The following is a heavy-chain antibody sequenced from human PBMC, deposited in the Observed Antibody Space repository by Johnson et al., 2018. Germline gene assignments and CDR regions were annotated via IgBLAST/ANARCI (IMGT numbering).Heavy chain of an antibody. CDR2: IRSKANSYAT. V-gene: IGHV3-73*02. D-gene: IGHD6-13*01. CDR1: GFTFSGSA. Sequence: VQLQESGGGLVQPGGSXKLSCAASGFTFSGSAMHWVRQASGKGLEWVGRIRSKANSYATAYAASVKGRFTISRAYSKNTAYLQMNSRKTEDTAVYYCTRIAEWGAYYYYGMDVWGQGTTVTVSS. J-gene: IGHJ6*02. CDR3: TRIAEWGAYYYYGMDV.